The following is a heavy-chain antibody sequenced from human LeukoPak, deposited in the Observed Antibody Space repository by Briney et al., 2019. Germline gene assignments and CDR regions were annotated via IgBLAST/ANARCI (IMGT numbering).Heavy chain of an antibody. Sequence: GGSLRLSGVASGFIFNKHAMSWVRQAPGKGLEWVSGLSGSGSSTDYADSVKGRFAVSRDNSKNTLFLQMNSLRAEDTAIYYCAKERDYGPADYWGQGTLVTVSS. D-gene: IGHD4/OR15-4a*01. CDR1: GFIFNKHA. J-gene: IGHJ4*02. CDR2: LSGSGSST. CDR3: AKERDYGPADY. V-gene: IGHV3-23*01.